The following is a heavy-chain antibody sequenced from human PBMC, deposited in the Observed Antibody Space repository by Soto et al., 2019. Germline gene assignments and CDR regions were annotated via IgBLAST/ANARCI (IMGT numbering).Heavy chain of an antibody. CDR2: IIPILGIT. Sequence: QVQLVQSGAEVRKPGSSVKVSCEASGGSFNSHSFSWVRQAPGLGLEWVGRIIPILGITNHAQKFRGRVTISADKSTRTVYMELRSLRSEDTAVYYCAKDGRGIKPGDYGITWHFYVWGRGTLVTVSS. V-gene: IGHV1-69*08. J-gene: IGHJ2*01. D-gene: IGHD4-17*01. CDR3: AKDGRGIKPGDYGITWHFYV. CDR1: GGSFNSHS.